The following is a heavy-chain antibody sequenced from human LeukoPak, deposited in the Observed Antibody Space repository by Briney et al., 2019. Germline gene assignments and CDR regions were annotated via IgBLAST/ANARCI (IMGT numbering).Heavy chain of an antibody. CDR1: GYTFTSYA. V-gene: IGHV1-3*01. Sequence: GASVKVSCKASGYTFTSYAMHWVRQAPGQRLEWMGWINAGNGNTNYAQNLQGRVTMTTDSSTSTVYMELWSLRSDDTAVYYCARLMGAIISYYYYMDVWGKGTTVTVSS. D-gene: IGHD2-2*01. J-gene: IGHJ6*03. CDR2: INAGNGNT. CDR3: ARLMGAIISYYYYMDV.